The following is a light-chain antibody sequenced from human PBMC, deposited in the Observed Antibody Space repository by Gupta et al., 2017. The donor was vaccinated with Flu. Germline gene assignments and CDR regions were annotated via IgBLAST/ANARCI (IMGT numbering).Light chain of an antibody. V-gene: IGKV1-5*03. J-gene: IGKJ1*01. Sequence: DIQMTQSTSTLSASVGDRVTITCRASRSINIWLAWYQQQPGKSPNLLIYKTSNLESGVPSRCSGSGSGTEFILTIISLQADDFATYYCQQYDTYSGTFGQGTKVEI. CDR2: KTS. CDR3: QQYDTYSGT. CDR1: RSINIW.